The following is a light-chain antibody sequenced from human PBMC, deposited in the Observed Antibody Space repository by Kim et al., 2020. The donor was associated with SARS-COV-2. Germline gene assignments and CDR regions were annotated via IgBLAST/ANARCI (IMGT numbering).Light chain of an antibody. J-gene: IGLJ3*02. CDR2: EVD. Sequence: GQTVTLSCTGTSSDVGIYNRVSWYHQPPGTAPKLIIYEVDNRPSGVPHRFSGSKSGNTASLTISGLQPEDESDYYCSSQTNTGTWVFGGGTQLTVL. V-gene: IGLV2-18*02. CDR3: SSQTNTGTWV. CDR1: SSDVGIYNR.